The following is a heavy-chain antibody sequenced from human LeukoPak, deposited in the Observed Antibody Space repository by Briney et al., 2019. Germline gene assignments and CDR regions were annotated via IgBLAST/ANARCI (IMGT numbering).Heavy chain of an antibody. CDR2: IKQDGSEE. CDR3: ASKGCTGGNCKHYFNY. Sequence: GGSLRLSCAASGFTFSYYWMSWVRQAPGKGLEWVANIKQDGSEEYYVDSVKGRFTISRDNAKNSLYLQMNSLRAEDTAVYYCASKGCTGGNCKHYFNYWGQGTLVTVAS. V-gene: IGHV3-7*03. CDR1: GFTFSYYW. J-gene: IGHJ4*02. D-gene: IGHD2-8*02.